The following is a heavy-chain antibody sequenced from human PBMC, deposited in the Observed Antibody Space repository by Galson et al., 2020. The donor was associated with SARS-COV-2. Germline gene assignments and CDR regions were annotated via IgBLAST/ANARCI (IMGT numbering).Heavy chain of an antibody. V-gene: IGHV3-74*01. CDR2: INSDGSST. CDR1: GFTFSSYW. D-gene: IGHD3-16*01. Sequence: GESLKISCAASGFTFSSYWMHWVRQAPGKGLVWVSRINSDGSSTSYADSVKGRFTISRDNAKNTLYLQMNSLRAEDTAVFYCARLGGYYYMDVWGKGTTVTVSS. J-gene: IGHJ6*03. CDR3: ARLGGYYYMDV.